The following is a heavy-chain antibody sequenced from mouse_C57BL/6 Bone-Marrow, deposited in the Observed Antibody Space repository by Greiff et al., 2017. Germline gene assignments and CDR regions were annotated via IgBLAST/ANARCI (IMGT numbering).Heavy chain of an antibody. J-gene: IGHJ4*01. D-gene: IGHD3-2*02. CDR1: GYTFTDYY. CDR3: ARWGSSVFYAMDY. V-gene: IGHV1-76*01. Sequence: QVHVKQSGAELVRPGASVKLSCKASGYTFTDYYINWVKQRPGQGLEWIARIYPGSGNTYYTEKFKGKATLTAEKSSSTAYMQLSSLTSEDSAVYFCARWGSSVFYAMDYWGQGTSVTVSS. CDR2: IYPGSGNT.